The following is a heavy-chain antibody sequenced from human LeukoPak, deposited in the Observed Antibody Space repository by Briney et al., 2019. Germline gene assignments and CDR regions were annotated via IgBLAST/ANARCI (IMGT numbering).Heavy chain of an antibody. CDR2: IYYSGST. D-gene: IGHD3-10*01. J-gene: IGHJ3*02. Sequence: ETLSLTCIVSGGSISSSSYYWGWIRQPPGKGLEWIGRIYYSGSTYYNPSLKSRVTISVDTSKNQFSLKLTSVTAADTAVYYCVRGMYYYGSGNYYNVGAFDIWGQGTMVTVSS. V-gene: IGHV4-39*07. CDR1: GGSISSSSYY. CDR3: VRGMYYYGSGNYYNVGAFDI.